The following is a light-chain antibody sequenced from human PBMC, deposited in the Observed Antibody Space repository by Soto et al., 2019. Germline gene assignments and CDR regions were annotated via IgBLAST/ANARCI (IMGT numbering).Light chain of an antibody. CDR2: KAS. J-gene: IGKJ1*01. CDR3: QQYNSYRRT. Sequence: DIQMTQSPSTLSASVGDRVTITCRASQSISSWLAWYQQKPGKAPKLLIYKASSLESGVPSRFSGSGSGTYFTLTISSLQPDDFATYYCQQYNSYRRTFGQGTKVEIK. V-gene: IGKV1-5*03. CDR1: QSISSW.